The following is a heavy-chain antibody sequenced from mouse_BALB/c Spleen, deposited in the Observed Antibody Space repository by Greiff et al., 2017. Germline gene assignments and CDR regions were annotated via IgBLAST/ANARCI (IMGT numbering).Heavy chain of an antibody. D-gene: IGHD2-4*01. CDR2: IYPGSGST. CDR3: TTPDYDYAMDY. Sequence: LQQPGSELVRPGASVKLSCKASGYTFTSYWMHWVKQRPGQGLEWIGNIYPGSGSTNYDEKFKSKATLTVDTSSSTAYMQLSSLTSEDSAVYYCTTPDYDYAMDYWGQGTSVTVSS. V-gene: IGHV1S22*01. CDR1: GYTFTSYW. J-gene: IGHJ4*01.